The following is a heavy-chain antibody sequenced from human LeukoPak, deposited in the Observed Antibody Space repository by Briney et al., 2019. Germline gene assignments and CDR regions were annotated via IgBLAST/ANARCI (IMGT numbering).Heavy chain of an antibody. Sequence: PGGSLRLSCAASGFTFSDYYMSWIRQAPGKGLEWVSYISSSGSTIYYADSVKGRFTISRDNAKNSLYLQMNSLRAEDTAVYYCARDRYHYDSDDYMGYYHWGQGTLVTVSS. CDR1: GFTFSDYY. CDR2: ISSSGSTI. CDR3: ARDRYHYDSDDYMGYYH. J-gene: IGHJ5*02. D-gene: IGHD3-22*01. V-gene: IGHV3-11*04.